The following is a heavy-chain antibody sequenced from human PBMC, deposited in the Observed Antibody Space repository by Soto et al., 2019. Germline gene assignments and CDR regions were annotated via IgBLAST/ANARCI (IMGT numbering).Heavy chain of an antibody. V-gene: IGHV1-2*02. D-gene: IGHD2-21*01. Sequence: AALMGSSEASGQTSTVQYIAWVRKARGQALEYMGGVSPKSGGAAHAQKFRGRVTMTRDTSANSADLHLSSLTSDDPPMHICARCHRGLWRHLANCGHGTLATDSS. CDR1: GQTSTVQY. CDR3: ARCHRGLWRHLAN. CDR2: VSPKSGGA. J-gene: IGHJ4*01.